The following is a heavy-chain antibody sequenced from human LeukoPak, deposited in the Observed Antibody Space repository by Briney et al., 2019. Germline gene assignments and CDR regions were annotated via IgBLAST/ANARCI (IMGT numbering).Heavy chain of an antibody. J-gene: IGHJ4*02. CDR1: GFTFSSCA. V-gene: IGHV3-30-3*01. CDR3: ARDLGVAAAGTETFDY. Sequence: PGGSLRLSCAASGFTFSSCAMHWVRQAPGKGLEWVAVISYDGSNKYYADSVKGRFTISRDNSKNTLYLQMNSLRAEDTAVYYCARDLGVAAAGTETFDYWGQGTLVTVSS. D-gene: IGHD6-13*01. CDR2: ISYDGSNK.